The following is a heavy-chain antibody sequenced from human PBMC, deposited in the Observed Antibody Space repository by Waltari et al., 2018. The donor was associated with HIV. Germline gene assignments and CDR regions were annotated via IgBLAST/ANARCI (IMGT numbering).Heavy chain of an antibody. D-gene: IGHD3-16*01. CDR1: GDLVSSESYY. CDR3: ARWGRESLGFDF. Sequence: QLHLQESGPGLVKPSETLSLTCVVSGDLVSSESYYWGWVRQPPGQGLEWIGSVYYSGGTYYSPSLQGRVSISVDTSKNQFSLKMNSVTATDTSVYYCARWGRESLGFDFWGQGILVTVSS. CDR2: VYYSGGT. V-gene: IGHV4-39*01. J-gene: IGHJ4*02.